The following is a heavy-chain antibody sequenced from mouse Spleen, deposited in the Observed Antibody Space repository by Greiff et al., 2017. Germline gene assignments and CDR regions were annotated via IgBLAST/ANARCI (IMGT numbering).Heavy chain of an antibody. D-gene: IGHD2-12*01. CDR1: GYTFTTYP. V-gene: IGHV1-47*01. J-gene: IGHJ4*01. CDR2: FHPYNDDT. CDR3: AKHSCYDDYAMDY. Sequence: QVHVKQSGAELVKPGASVKMSCKASGYTFTTYPMEWMKQNHGKSLEWIGNFHPYNDDTKYNEKFKGKATLTVEKSSSTVYLELSRLTSDDSADYYCAKHSCYDDYAMDYWGQGTSVTVSS.